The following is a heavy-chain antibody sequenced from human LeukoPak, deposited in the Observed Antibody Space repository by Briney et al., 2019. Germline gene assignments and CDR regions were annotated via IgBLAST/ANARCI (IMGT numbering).Heavy chain of an antibody. J-gene: IGHJ4*02. CDR1: GFTFSTYS. D-gene: IGHD2/OR15-2a*01. CDR3: AREQYGHSY. CDR2: ISSSSSYI. Sequence: GGSLRLSCAASGFTFSTYSMNWVRQAPGKGLEWVSSISSSSSYIYYAASVKGRFTISRDNAKNSLYLQMNSLRAEDTAVYYCAREQYGHSYWGQGTLVTVSS. V-gene: IGHV3-21*01.